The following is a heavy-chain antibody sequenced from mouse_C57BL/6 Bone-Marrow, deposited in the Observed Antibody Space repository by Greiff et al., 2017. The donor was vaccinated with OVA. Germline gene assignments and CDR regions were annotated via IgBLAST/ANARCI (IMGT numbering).Heavy chain of an antibody. D-gene: IGHD1-1*01. V-gene: IGHV5-15*01. Sequence: EVKVVESGGGLVQPGGSLKLSCAASGFTFSDYGMAWVRQAPRKGPEWVAFISNLAYSIYYADTVTGRFTIYRENAKNTLYLEMSSLRSEDTAMYYCARHLNYYGSSPRRYFDVWGTGTTVTVSS. CDR1: GFTFSDYG. J-gene: IGHJ1*03. CDR3: ARHLNYYGSSPRRYFDV. CDR2: ISNLAYSI.